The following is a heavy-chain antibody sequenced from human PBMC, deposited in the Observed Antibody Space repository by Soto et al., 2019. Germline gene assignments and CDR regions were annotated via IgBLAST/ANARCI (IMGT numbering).Heavy chain of an antibody. Sequence: GASVKVSCKVSGYTLTELSMHWVRQAPGQGLEWMGGIIPIFGTANYAQKFQGRVTITADESTSTAYMELRSLRSDDTAVYYCARVRAELGYCSGGSCLPYYYGMDVWGQGTKVTVSS. D-gene: IGHD2-15*01. V-gene: IGHV1-69*13. CDR1: GYTLTELS. J-gene: IGHJ6*02. CDR3: ARVRAELGYCSGGSCLPYYYGMDV. CDR2: IIPIFGTA.